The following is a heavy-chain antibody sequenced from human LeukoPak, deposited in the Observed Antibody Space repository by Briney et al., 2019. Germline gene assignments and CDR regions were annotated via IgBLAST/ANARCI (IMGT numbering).Heavy chain of an antibody. V-gene: IGHV4-39*01. CDR3: ARGSYCSSTSCYDY. CDR1: GGSISSSSYY. D-gene: IGHD2-2*01. Sequence: SETLSLTCTVSGGSISSSSYYWGWIRQPPGKGLEWIGSIYYSGSTYYNPSLKSRVTISVDTSKNQFSLKLSSVTAADTAVYYCARGSYCSSTSCYDYWGQGTLVTVSS. CDR2: IYYSGST. J-gene: IGHJ4*02.